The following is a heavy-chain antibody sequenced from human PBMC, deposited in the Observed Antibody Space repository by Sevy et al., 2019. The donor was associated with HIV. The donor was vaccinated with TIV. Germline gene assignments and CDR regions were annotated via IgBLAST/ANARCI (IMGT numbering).Heavy chain of an antibody. D-gene: IGHD2-15*01. CDR3: ARDCSGGSCYWEGLDY. V-gene: IGHV3-11*01. Sequence: GGSLRLSCAASGFTFSDYYMSWIRQAPGKGLEWVSYISSSGSTIYYADSVKGRFTISRDNAKNSLYLQMNSLRAKDTAVYYCARDCSGGSCYWEGLDYWGQGTLVTVSS. CDR1: GFTFSDYY. CDR2: ISSSGSTI. J-gene: IGHJ4*02.